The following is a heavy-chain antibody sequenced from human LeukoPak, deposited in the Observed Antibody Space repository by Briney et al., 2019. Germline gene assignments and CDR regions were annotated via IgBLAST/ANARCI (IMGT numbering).Heavy chain of an antibody. CDR1: GLTFSSSA. D-gene: IGHD5-18*01. CDR2: IRFDGTNK. V-gene: IGHV3-30*02. Sequence: PGGSLRLSCAASGLTFSSSAMHWVRQAPGKGLEWVAFIRFDGTNKYYADSVKGRFTISRDNSKNTLYLQMNSLRAEDTAVYYCAKGYSYGYEYWGQGALITVSS. J-gene: IGHJ4*02. CDR3: AKGYSYGYEY.